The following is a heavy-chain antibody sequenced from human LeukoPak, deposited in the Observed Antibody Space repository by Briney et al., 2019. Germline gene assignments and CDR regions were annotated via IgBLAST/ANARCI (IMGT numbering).Heavy chain of an antibody. CDR1: GGSISSYY. V-gene: IGHV4-59*01. J-gene: IGHJ4*02. CDR3: ARDRQWTHHWLFDY. D-gene: IGHD2-8*01. Sequence: PSGTLSLTCTVSGGSISSYYWSWIRQPPGKGLEWMGYIYYSGRTDDNPSLKSRVTISVDLSKNQFSLQLNSVTAADTAVYYCARDRQWTHHWLFDYWGQGNLVTVSS. CDR2: IYYSGRT.